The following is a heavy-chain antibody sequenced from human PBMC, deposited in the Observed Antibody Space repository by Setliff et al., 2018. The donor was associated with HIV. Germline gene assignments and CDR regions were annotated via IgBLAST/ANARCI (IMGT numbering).Heavy chain of an antibody. V-gene: IGHV1-8*02. CDR1: GYTFTSYD. J-gene: IGHJ4*02. CDR2: MNPNSGNT. D-gene: IGHD3-22*01. Sequence: ASVKVSCKASGYTFTSYDINWVRQATGQGLEWMGWMNPNSGNTGYAQKFQGRVAMTRNTSISTAYMELSSLRSEDTAVYYCARAPYYYDSSGYYLIDYWGQGTLVTVSS. CDR3: ARAPYYYDSSGYYLIDY.